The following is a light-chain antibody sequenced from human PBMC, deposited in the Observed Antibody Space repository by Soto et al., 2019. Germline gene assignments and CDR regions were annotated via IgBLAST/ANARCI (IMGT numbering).Light chain of an antibody. Sequence: EIVLTQSPGTLSLYPGETATFSCRASQSVSSNYLAWYRQEPGQSPRLLIYGSSRRATGIPDRFSGSGSGTDFTLTISRLEPEDFAVYYCQQYGGSITFGQGTRLAIE. CDR3: QQYGGSIT. V-gene: IGKV3-20*01. CDR2: GSS. J-gene: IGKJ5*01. CDR1: QSVSSNY.